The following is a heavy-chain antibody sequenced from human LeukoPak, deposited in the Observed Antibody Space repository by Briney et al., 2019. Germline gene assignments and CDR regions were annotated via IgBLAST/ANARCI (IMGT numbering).Heavy chain of an antibody. CDR3: AKDWNHRAMDV. CDR1: GFTFSSYA. Sequence: GGSLRLSCAASGFTFSSYAMHWVRQAPGKGLEWVAVISYDGSNKYYADSVKGRFTISRDNSKNTLYLQMNSLRAEDTAVYYCAKDWNHRAMDVWGKGTTVTVSS. V-gene: IGHV3-30-3*01. CDR2: ISYDGSNK. J-gene: IGHJ6*03. D-gene: IGHD1-14*01.